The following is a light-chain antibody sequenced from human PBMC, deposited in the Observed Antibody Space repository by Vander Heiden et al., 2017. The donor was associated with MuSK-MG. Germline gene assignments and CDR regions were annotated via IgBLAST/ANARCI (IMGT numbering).Light chain of an antibody. Sequence: QSALPQPASVSGSPGQSNTLSCTGTSSDVGGYNDVSWYQQHPGEAPKLMIYEVSNRPSGVSNRFSGSKSGNTASLTISGLQAEDEADYYCSSYTCSSTLVFGGGTKLTVL. CDR1: SSDVGGYND. CDR2: EVS. V-gene: IGLV2-14*01. J-gene: IGLJ3*02. CDR3: SSYTCSSTLV.